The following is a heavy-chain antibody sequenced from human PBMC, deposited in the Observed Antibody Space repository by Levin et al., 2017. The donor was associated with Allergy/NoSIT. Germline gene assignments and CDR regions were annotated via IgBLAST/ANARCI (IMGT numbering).Heavy chain of an antibody. CDR2: ISGSGGST. CDR1: GFTFSSYA. CDR3: AKVPDYYYDSSGYLGYFDY. V-gene: IGHV3-23*01. D-gene: IGHD3-22*01. J-gene: IGHJ4*02. Sequence: ASVKVSCAASGFTFSSYAMSWVRQAPGKGLEWVSAISGSGGSTYYADSVKGRFTISRDNSKNTLYLQMNSLRAEDTAVYYCAKVPDYYYDSSGYLGYFDYWGQGTLVTVSS.